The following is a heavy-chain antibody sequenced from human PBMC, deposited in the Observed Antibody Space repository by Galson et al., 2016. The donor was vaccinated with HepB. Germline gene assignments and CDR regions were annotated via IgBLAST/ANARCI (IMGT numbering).Heavy chain of an antibody. CDR2: IYYSENT. Sequence: GVSVSTKYWNWIRQPPGKGLEWIGYIYYSENTNYNPSLKSRVTISVDTTKNQFFLHLTSATAADTAIYYCARGDVLTGYLGDYWGQGTLVAVSS. J-gene: IGHJ4*02. CDR1: GVSVSTKY. V-gene: IGHV4-59*02. CDR3: ARGDVLTGYLGDY. D-gene: IGHD3-9*01.